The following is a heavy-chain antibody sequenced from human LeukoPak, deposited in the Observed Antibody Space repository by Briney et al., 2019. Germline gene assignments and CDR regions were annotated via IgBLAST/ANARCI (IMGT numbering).Heavy chain of an antibody. J-gene: IGHJ4*02. CDR3: AKRDYSDVSGYSPLFAN. CDR2: ISGNGVNK. Sequence: PGGSLRLSCAASGFTFDTYAMSWVRKAPGGGLEWVSGISGNGVNKYYADSVKGRFTVSRDNSKDTLWLQMNALRAEDTAVYFCAKRDYSDVSGYSPLFANWGQGTLVTVSS. D-gene: IGHD3-22*01. CDR1: GFTFDTYA. V-gene: IGHV3-23*01.